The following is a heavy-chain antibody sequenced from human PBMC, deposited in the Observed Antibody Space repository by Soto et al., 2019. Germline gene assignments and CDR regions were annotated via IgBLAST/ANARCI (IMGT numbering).Heavy chain of an antibody. V-gene: IGHV3-7*01. J-gene: IGHJ4*02. Sequence: GGSLRLSCAVSGFTFSSHWMCWARQAPGKGLEWVATINQGGSEKYYADSVRGRFTISRDNAKNSLYLQVNSLRAEDTAVYYCLRDGLAPGLYFDYWGQGTPVTFSS. CDR1: GFTFSSHW. D-gene: IGHD3-22*01. CDR2: INQGGSEK. CDR3: LRDGLAPGLYFDY.